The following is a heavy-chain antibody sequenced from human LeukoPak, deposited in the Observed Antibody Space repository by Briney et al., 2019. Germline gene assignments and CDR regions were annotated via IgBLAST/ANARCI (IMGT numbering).Heavy chain of an antibody. CDR1: GYTFTSYG. D-gene: IGHD3-3*01. V-gene: IGHV1-18*01. J-gene: IGHJ4*02. CDR3: ATFPPSLTIFGVVIKDY. CDR2: ISAYNGNT. Sequence: ASVKVSCEASGYTFTSYGISWVRQAPGQGLEWRGWISAYNGNTNYAQKLQGRVTMTTDTSTSTAYMELSSLRSDDPAVYYCATFPPSLTIFGVVIKDYWGQGTLVTVSS.